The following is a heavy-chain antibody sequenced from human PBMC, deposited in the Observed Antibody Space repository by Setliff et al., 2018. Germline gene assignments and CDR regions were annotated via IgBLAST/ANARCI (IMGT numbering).Heavy chain of an antibody. J-gene: IGHJ6*03. CDR3: ARELGGYNSHYYYYMDV. V-gene: IGHV3-74*03. D-gene: IGHD5-12*01. CDR1: GFSFGSYW. Sequence: SLKISCAASGFSFGSYWMHWVRQAPGKGLVWVARINTDVTITTYADSVKGRFTISRDNAKSTMYLQMNSLRAEDTAVYFCARELGGYNSHYYYYMDVWGKGTTVTVSS. CDR2: INTDVTIT.